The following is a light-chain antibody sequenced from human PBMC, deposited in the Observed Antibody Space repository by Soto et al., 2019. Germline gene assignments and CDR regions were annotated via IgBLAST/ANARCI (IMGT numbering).Light chain of an antibody. CDR3: QAWDSSTVV. Sequence: SYELTQPPSVSVSPGQTANITCSGDKLGDKYACWYHQRPGQSPVLVIYQDKKRPSGIPERFSGSNSGNTATLTISGTQAMDEADYYCQAWDSSTVVFGGGTKLTVL. J-gene: IGLJ2*01. CDR1: KLGDKY. V-gene: IGLV3-1*01. CDR2: QDK.